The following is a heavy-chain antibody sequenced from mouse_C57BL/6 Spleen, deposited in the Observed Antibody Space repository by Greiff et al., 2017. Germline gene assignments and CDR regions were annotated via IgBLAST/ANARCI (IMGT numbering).Heavy chain of an antibody. Sequence: VQLQQSGAELARPGASVKLSCKASGYTFTSYGISWVKQRTGQGLEWIGEIYPRSGNTYYNEKFKGKATLTADKSSSTASMELRSLTSADSAVYCCAREDYYGSSLGYFDVWGTGTTVTVSS. D-gene: IGHD1-1*01. CDR2: IYPRSGNT. CDR3: AREDYYGSSLGYFDV. V-gene: IGHV1-81*01. J-gene: IGHJ1*03. CDR1: GYTFTSYG.